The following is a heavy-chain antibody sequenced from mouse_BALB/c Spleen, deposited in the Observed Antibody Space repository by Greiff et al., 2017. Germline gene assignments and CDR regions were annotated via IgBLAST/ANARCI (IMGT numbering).Heavy chain of an antibody. J-gene: IGHJ3*01. CDR1: GFTFSSYA. CDR2: ISSGGST. CDR3: ARGGYDSFAY. Sequence: EVQVVESGGGLVKPGGSLKLSCAASGFTFSSYAMSWVRQTPEKRLEWVASISSGGSTYYPDSVKGRFTISRDNARNILYLQMSSLRSEDTAMYYCARGGYDSFAYWGQGTLVTVSA. D-gene: IGHD2-2*01. V-gene: IGHV5-6-5*01.